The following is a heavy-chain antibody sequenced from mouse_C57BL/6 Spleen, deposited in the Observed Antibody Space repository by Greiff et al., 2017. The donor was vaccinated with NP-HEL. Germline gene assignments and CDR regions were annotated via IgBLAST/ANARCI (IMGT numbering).Heavy chain of an antibody. CDR3: ASIRLYDYDRGHYAMDY. CDR1: GYTFTDYN. D-gene: IGHD2-4*01. CDR2: INPNNGGT. Sequence: EVQLQQSGPELVKPGASVKMSCKASGYTFTDYNMHWVKQSHGKSLEWIGYINPNNGGTSYNQKFKGKATLTGNKSSSTAYMELRSLTSEDSAVYYCASIRLYDYDRGHYAMDYWGQGTSVTVSS. V-gene: IGHV1-22*01. J-gene: IGHJ4*01.